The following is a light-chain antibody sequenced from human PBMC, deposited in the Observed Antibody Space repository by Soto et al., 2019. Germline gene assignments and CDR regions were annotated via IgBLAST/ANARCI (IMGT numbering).Light chain of an antibody. CDR1: QSVSSNY. J-gene: IGKJ2*01. Sequence: EIVLTQSPGTLSLSPGERATLSCRASQSVSSNYLAWYQQKSGQAPRLLIYGASSRATGIPDRFSGSGSGTDFTRTISKLEPEDFAVYYCQQYVNSPYAFGQGTELEI. CDR3: QQYVNSPYA. V-gene: IGKV3-20*01. CDR2: GAS.